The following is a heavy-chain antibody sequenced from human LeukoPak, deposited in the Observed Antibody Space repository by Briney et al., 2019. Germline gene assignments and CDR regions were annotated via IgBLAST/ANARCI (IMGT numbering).Heavy chain of an antibody. CDR3: ARAPQTRIAAAGN. CDR1: GYTFTSYV. J-gene: IGHJ4*02. D-gene: IGHD6-13*01. V-gene: IGHV1-8*01. CDR2: MNAYSGNT. Sequence: GASVKVSCKASGYTFTSYVINWVRQAAGQGLEWMGWMNAYSGNTGYAQKFQGRVTMTRNTSISTAYMELSSLRSEDTAVYYCARAPQTRIAAAGNWGQGTLVTGSS.